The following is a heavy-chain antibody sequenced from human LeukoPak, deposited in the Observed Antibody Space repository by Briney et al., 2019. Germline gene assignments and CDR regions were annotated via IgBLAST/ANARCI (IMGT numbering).Heavy chain of an antibody. J-gene: IGHJ2*01. CDR2: ISSSSSTI. V-gene: IGHV3-48*04. CDR3: ARIEIAAAGTLLYWYFDL. CDR1: GFSFSSYS. Sequence: GGSLRLSCAASGFSFSSYSMNWVRQAPGKGLDWVSYISSSSSTIYYADSVKGRFTISRDNAKNSLYLQMNSLRAEDTAVYYCARIEIAAAGTLLYWYFDLWGRGTLVTVSS. D-gene: IGHD6-13*01.